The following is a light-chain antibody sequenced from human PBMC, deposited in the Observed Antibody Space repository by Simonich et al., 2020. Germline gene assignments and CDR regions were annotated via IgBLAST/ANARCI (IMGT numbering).Light chain of an antibody. CDR1: QSVLYSSNSKNY. CDR3: QQYYSTPIT. J-gene: IGKJ5*01. CDR2: WAA. Sequence: DIVMTQSPDSLAVSLGERATINCKSSQSVLYSSNSKNYLAWYQPKPGQPPKLLIYWAATRESVVPDRFSGSGSGTDFTLTIISLQAEDVAVYYCQQYYSTPITFGQGTRLEIK. V-gene: IGKV4-1*01.